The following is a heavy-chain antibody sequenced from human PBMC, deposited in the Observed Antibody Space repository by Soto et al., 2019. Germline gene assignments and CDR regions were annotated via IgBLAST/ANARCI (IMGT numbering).Heavy chain of an antibody. CDR2: IYWADDK. D-gene: IGHD3-9*01. CDR1: GFSLSTSGVG. V-gene: IGHV2-5*02. CDR3: AHYGAYYDILTGYYYFDY. Sequence: SGPTLVKPTQTLTLTCTFSGFSLSTSGVGVGWIRQPPGKALEWLALIYWADDKRYSPSLKSRLTITKDTSKNQVVLTMTNMDPVDTATYYCAHYGAYYDILTGYYYFDYWGQGTLVTVSS. J-gene: IGHJ4*02.